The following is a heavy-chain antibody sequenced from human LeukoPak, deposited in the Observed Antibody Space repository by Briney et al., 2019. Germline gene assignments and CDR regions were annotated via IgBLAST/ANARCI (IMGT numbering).Heavy chain of an antibody. D-gene: IGHD6-19*01. V-gene: IGHV1-69*10. CDR3: ASPPPVVYSSGWYL. CDR1: GGTFSSYA. Sequence: VKVSCKASGGTFSSYAISWVRQAPGQGLEWMGRIIPILGIANYAQKFQGRVTITADKSTSTAYMELSSLRTEDTAVYYCASPPPVVYSSGWYLWGQGTLVTVSS. J-gene: IGHJ4*02. CDR2: IIPILGIA.